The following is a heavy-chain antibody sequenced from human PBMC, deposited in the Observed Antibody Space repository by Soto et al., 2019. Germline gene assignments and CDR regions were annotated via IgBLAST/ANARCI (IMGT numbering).Heavy chain of an antibody. D-gene: IGHD3-22*01. Sequence: ASVKVSCKXSGYTLTELSMHWVRQAPGKGLEWMGGFDPEDGETIYAQKFQGRVTMTEDTSTDTAYMELSSLRSEDTAVYYCATDLDYYYDSSGYPNWGQGTLVTVSS. CDR2: FDPEDGET. CDR1: GYTLTELS. J-gene: IGHJ4*02. CDR3: ATDLDYYYDSSGYPN. V-gene: IGHV1-24*01.